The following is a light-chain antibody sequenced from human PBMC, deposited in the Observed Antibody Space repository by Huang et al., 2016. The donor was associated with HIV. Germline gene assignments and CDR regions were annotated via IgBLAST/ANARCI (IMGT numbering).Light chain of an antibody. CDR2: GAS. CDR3: HQYNNWPPWT. Sequence: EIVMTQSPATLSVSPGEIATLSCKASQSISSNLAWYQQKLGQAPRLLIYGASTRATDIPARFSGSGSGTEFTLTISSLQSEDFALYFCHQYNNWPPWTFGQGTKVEIK. V-gene: IGKV3-15*01. J-gene: IGKJ1*01. CDR1: QSISSN.